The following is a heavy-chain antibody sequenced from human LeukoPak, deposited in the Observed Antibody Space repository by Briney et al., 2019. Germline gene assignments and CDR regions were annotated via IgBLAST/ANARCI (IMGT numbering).Heavy chain of an antibody. V-gene: IGHV4-59*08. CDR2: ISYSGST. D-gene: IGHD2-2*01. Sequence: PSETLSLTCTVSGGSISSYYWSWIRQPPGKGLEWIGYISYSGSTDYNPSLKSRVTISIDTSKNQFSLKLSSGTAADTAVYYCAGGNCDTTHCYAFDYWGQGTLVTVSS. CDR3: AGGNCDTTHCYAFDY. J-gene: IGHJ4*02. CDR1: GGSISSYY.